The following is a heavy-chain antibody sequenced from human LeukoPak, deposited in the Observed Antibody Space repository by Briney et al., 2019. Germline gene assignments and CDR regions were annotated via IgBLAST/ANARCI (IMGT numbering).Heavy chain of an antibody. Sequence: KPSETLSLTCAVYGGSSSGYYWSWIRQPPGKGLEWIGEINHSGSTNYNPSLKSRVTISVDTSKNQFSLKLSSVTAADTAVYYCARLTDSSVDYWGQGTLVTVSS. V-gene: IGHV4-34*01. D-gene: IGHD3-22*01. CDR1: GGSSSGYY. CDR2: INHSGST. CDR3: ARLTDSSVDY. J-gene: IGHJ4*02.